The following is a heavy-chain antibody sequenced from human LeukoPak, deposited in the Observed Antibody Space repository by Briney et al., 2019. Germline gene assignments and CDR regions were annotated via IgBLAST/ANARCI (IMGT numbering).Heavy chain of an antibody. Sequence: SETLSLTCTVSGGSIGSSSYYWGWIRQPPGEGLEWIGSIYYSGNTYYNPSLKSRVTIFGDTSKNQFFLKLSSVTAADTAMYYCARARYVNSFYAFDIWGQGTLVTVSS. CDR2: IYYSGNT. CDR1: GGSIGSSSYY. J-gene: IGHJ3*02. V-gene: IGHV4-39*07. CDR3: ARARYVNSFYAFDI. D-gene: IGHD3-9*01.